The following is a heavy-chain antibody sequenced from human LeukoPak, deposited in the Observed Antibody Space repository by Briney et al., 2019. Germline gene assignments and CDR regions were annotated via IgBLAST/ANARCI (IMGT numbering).Heavy chain of an antibody. J-gene: IGHJ5*02. D-gene: IGHD5-12*01. CDR2: MSTSGNT. CDR1: GGSISSHY. V-gene: IGHV4-4*07. CDR3: ARGGSGYALNWFDP. Sequence: SETLSLTCTVSGGSISSHYWSWIRQPAGRGLEWIGRMSTSGNTNYNPSLKSRVTISVDTSKNQFSLKLSSVTAADTAVYYCARGGSGYALNWFDPWGQGTLVTVSS.